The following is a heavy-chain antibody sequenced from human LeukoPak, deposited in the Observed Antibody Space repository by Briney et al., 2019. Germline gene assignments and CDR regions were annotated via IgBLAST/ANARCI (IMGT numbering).Heavy chain of an antibody. CDR2: INPNSGDT. V-gene: IGHV1-2*06. J-gene: IGHJ5*02. Sequence: GASVKVSCKASGYTFTDYYIHWVRQAPGQGLEWMGRINPNSGDTNYAQKFQGRVTMTRDTSISTAYMELGRLRSDDTAVYYCARVRCSGGSCYSGLNRFDPWGQGTLVTVSS. CDR1: GYTFTDYY. D-gene: IGHD2-15*01. CDR3: ARVRCSGGSCYSGLNRFDP.